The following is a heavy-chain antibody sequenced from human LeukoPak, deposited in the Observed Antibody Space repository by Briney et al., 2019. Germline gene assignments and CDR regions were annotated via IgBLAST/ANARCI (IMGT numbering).Heavy chain of an antibody. CDR1: GFTFSSSW. J-gene: IGHJ4*02. CDR3: TTDTPDSSGYCHDY. CDR2: ITRKIDGETT. D-gene: IGHD3-22*01. V-gene: IGHV3-15*01. Sequence: GGSLRLSCVASGFTFSSSWMSWVRQAPGKGLEWVGRITRKIDGETTDYAAPVKGRFTISRNDPENTLFLQMNSLKTEDTAVYYCTTDTPDSSGYCHDYWGQGTLATVSS.